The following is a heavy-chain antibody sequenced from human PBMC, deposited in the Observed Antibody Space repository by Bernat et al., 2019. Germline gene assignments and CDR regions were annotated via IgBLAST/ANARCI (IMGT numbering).Heavy chain of an antibody. Sequence: EVQLVESGGGLVQPGGSLRLSCAAPGFTFSSYWMSWVRQAPGKGLEWVANIKQDGSEKYYVDSVKGRFTISRDNAKNSLYLQMNSLRAEDTAVYYCARVITGVRWYFDLWGRGTLVTVSS. CDR2: IKQDGSEK. V-gene: IGHV3-7*01. J-gene: IGHJ2*01. CDR1: GFTFSSYW. D-gene: IGHD3-22*01. CDR3: ARVITGVRWYFDL.